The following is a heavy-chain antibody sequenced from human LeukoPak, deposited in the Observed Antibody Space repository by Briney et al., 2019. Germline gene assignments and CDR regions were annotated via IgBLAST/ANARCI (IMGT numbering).Heavy chain of an antibody. CDR1: GFTFSSYS. CDR3: AREGPVAGFDY. CDR2: ISSSSSTI. D-gene: IGHD6-19*01. Sequence: AGGSLRLSCAASGFTFSSYSMNWVRQAPGKGLEWVSYISSSSSTIYYADSVKGRFTISRDNAKNPLYLQMNSLRDEDTAVYYCAREGPVAGFDYWGQGTLVTVSS. J-gene: IGHJ4*02. V-gene: IGHV3-48*02.